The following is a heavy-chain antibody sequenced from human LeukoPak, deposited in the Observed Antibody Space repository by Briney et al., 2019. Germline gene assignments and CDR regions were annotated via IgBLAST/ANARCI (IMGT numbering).Heavy chain of an antibody. Sequence: PGGSLRLSCAASGFTFSNYAMMWVRQAPRKRLEWVSSITGSGDGTYYADSVRGRFTISRDNSENTLYLQLNSLRADDTAVYFCVKGFVHPTYYFDYWGQGTLVTVSS. D-gene: IGHD3-10*01. CDR1: GFTFSNYA. J-gene: IGHJ4*02. V-gene: IGHV3-23*01. CDR2: ITGSGDGT. CDR3: VKGFVHPTYYFDY.